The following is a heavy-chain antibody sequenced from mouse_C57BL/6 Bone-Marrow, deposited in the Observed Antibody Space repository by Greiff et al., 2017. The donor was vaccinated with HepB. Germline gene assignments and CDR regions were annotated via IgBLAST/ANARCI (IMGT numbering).Heavy chain of an antibody. D-gene: IGHD2-2*01. V-gene: IGHV1-81*01. CDR3: ARWGGYGFAY. Sequence: QVQLQQSGAELARPGASVKLSCKASGYTFTSYGISWVKQRTGQGLEWIGEIYPRSGSTYYNEKFKGKATLTADKSSSTAYMELRSLTSEDSAVYFCARWGGYGFAYWGQGTLVTVSA. CDR1: GYTFTSYG. CDR2: IYPRSGST. J-gene: IGHJ3*01.